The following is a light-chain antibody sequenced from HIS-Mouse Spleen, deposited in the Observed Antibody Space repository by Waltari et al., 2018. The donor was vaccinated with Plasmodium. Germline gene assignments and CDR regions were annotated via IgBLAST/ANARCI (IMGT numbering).Light chain of an antibody. J-gene: IGLJ2*01. CDR1: TLADNY. Sequence: SYELTHPPSVSVSPGQTASIPCSGDTLADNYSCWYQQKPGQSPVLVIYQDSKRPSGIPERFSGSNSGNTATLTISGTQAMDEADYYCQAWDSSTVVFGGGTKLTVL. CDR3: QAWDSSTVV. V-gene: IGLV3-1*01. CDR2: QDS.